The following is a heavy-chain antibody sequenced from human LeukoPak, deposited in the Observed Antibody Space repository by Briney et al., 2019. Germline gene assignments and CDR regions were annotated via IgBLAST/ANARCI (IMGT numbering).Heavy chain of an antibody. CDR1: GYTVSSYY. Sequence: GASEKVSCTASGYTVSSYYMHWVRQAPGQGLEWMGIINPSGGSTSYAQKFQGRVTMTRDTSTSTVYMELSSLRAEDTAVYYCARGRGPSDYWGQGTLVTVSS. J-gene: IGHJ4*02. CDR3: ARGRGPSDY. CDR2: INPSGGST. V-gene: IGHV1-46*01.